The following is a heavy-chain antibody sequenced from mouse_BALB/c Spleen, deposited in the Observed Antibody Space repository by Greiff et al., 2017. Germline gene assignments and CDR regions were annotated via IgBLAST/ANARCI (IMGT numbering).Heavy chain of an antibody. CDR2: ILPGSGST. V-gene: IGHV1-9*01. CDR3: ARPDYYGSSRYWYFDV. CDR1: GYTFSSYW. J-gene: IGHJ1*01. Sequence: VQLQQSGAELMKPGASVKISCKATGYTFSSYWIEWVKQRPGHGLEWIGEILPGSGSTNYNEKFKGKATFTADTSSNTAYMQLSSLTSEDSAVYYCARPDYYGSSRYWYFDVWGAGTTVTVSS. D-gene: IGHD1-1*01.